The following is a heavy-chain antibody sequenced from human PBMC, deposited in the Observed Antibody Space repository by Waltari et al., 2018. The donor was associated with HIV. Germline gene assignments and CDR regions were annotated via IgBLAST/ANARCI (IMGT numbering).Heavy chain of an antibody. Sequence: QVQLVQSGAEVKKPGSSVKVSCKASGGTFSSYTISWVRQAPGHGLAWMGRISPSLGMANYARKCQGRVTITTDKATSTVYMELSSRRSDDTAVYYCARDPKVQTAMARGYYYYGMDVWGQGTTVTVSS. CDR3: ARDPKVQTAMARGYYYYGMDV. J-gene: IGHJ6*02. CDR2: ISPSLGMA. CDR1: GGTFSSYT. V-gene: IGHV1-69*08. D-gene: IGHD5-18*01.